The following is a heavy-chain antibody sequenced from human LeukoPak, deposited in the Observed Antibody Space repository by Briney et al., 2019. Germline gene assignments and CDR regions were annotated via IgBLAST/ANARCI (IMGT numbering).Heavy chain of an antibody. D-gene: IGHD2-15*01. V-gene: IGHV3-23*01. CDR2: ISGSGGST. CDR1: GFTFSSYA. CDR3: AKGYRSGGSCCLDY. Sequence: PGGSLRLSCAASGFTFSSYAMSWVRQAPGEGLEWVSTISGSGGSTFYADSVKGRFTISRDNSKNTLYLQMNSLRAEDTAVYYCAKGYRSGGSCCLDYWGQGTLVTVSS. J-gene: IGHJ4*01.